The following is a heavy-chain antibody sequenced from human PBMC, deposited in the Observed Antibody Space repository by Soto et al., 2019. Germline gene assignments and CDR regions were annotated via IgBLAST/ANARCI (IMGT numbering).Heavy chain of an antibody. CDR2: ISYDGSNK. D-gene: IGHD5-18*01. CDR3: TVGYSYGFPFDY. J-gene: IGHJ4*02. V-gene: IGHV3-30*03. Sequence: PGGSLRLSCAASGFTFSSYGMHWVRQAPGKGLEWVAVISYDGSNKYYADSVKGRFTISRDNSKNTLYLQMNSLRAEDTAVYYCTVGYSYGFPFDYWGQGTLVTAPQ. CDR1: GFTFSSYG.